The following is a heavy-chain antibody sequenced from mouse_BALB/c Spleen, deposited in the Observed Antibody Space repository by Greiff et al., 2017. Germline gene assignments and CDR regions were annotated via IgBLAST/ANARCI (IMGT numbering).Heavy chain of an antibody. Sequence: EVQGVESGGGLVQPGGSLKLSCAASGFTFSSYGMSWVRQTPDKRLELVATINSNGGSTYYPDSVKGRFTISRDNAKNTLYLQMSSLKSEDTAMYYCAREVDYWGQGTTLTVSS. J-gene: IGHJ2*01. CDR1: GFTFSSYG. CDR2: INSNGGST. V-gene: IGHV5-6-3*01. CDR3: AREVDY.